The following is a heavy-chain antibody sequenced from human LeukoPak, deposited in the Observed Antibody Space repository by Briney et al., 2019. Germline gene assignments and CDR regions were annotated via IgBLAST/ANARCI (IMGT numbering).Heavy chain of an antibody. J-gene: IGHJ3*02. CDR2: IYYSGST. D-gene: IGHD3-16*02. V-gene: IGHV4-39*07. CDR1: GDSISSSSSY. Sequence: SETLSLTCSVSGDSISSSSSYWGWIRQPPGKGLEWIGSIYYSGSTYYNTSLKSRVTISVDTSKNQFSLKLSSVTAADTAVYYCARFMITFGGVIVMDAFDIWGQGTMVTVSS. CDR3: ARFMITFGGVIVMDAFDI.